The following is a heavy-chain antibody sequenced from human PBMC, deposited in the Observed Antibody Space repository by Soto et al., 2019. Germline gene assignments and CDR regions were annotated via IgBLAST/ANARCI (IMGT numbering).Heavy chain of an antibody. V-gene: IGHV3-30*18. Sequence: GGSLRLSCAASGFTFSSYGMHWVRQAPGKGLEWVAVISYDGSNKYYADSVKGRFTISRDNSKNTLYLQMNSLRAEDTAVYYCAKDGWIVLSKHYYYYLDFWGKGTTVIVSS. CDR2: ISYDGSNK. J-gene: IGHJ6*03. CDR1: GFTFSSYG. D-gene: IGHD2-8*01. CDR3: AKDGWIVLSKHYYYYLDF.